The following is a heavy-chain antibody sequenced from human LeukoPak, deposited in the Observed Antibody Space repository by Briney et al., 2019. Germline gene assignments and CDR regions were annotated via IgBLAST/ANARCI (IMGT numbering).Heavy chain of an antibody. CDR3: ARRAGAYSHPYDY. J-gene: IGHJ4*02. Sequence: GGSLRLSCTVSGFTLSSYEMSWIRQAPGKGLEWVSSIEYSGGSAYYADSVKGRFTISRDDSKNTLYLQLSSLRAEDTAVYYCARRAGAYSHPYDYWGQGTLVTVSS. D-gene: IGHD4/OR15-4a*01. CDR1: GFTLSSYE. CDR2: IEYSGGSA. V-gene: IGHV3-23*01.